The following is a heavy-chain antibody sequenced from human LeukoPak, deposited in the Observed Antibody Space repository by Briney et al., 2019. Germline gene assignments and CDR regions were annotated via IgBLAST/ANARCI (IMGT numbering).Heavy chain of an antibody. CDR2: ISGNGGTT. CDR3: AKEGCSSTSRYKDY. V-gene: IGHV3-23*01. Sequence: GRSLRLSCAASGFTFDDYAMHWVRQAPGKGLEWVSTISGNGGTTYYADSVKGRFTISRDNSRNTLFLQMNSLRAEDTAVYYCAKEGCSSTSRYKDYWGQGTMVTVSS. J-gene: IGHJ4*02. CDR1: GFTFDDYA. D-gene: IGHD2-2*02.